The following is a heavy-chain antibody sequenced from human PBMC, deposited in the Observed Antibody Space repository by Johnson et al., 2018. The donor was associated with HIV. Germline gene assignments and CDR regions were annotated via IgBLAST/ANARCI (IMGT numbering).Heavy chain of an antibody. CDR2: ITYDGSNK. CDR3: ARDMEAYCSGGSCYSAAFDF. V-gene: IGHV3-30-3*01. CDR1: GFTFSSYA. Sequence: QVQLVESGGGVVQPGRSLRLSCAASGFTFSSYAMHWVRQAPGKGLEWVAVITYDGSNKYYADSVKGRFTISRDNSKNTLYLQMNSLRAEDTAVYYCARDMEAYCSGGSCYSAAFDFWGQGTMVTVSS. D-gene: IGHD2-15*01. J-gene: IGHJ3*01.